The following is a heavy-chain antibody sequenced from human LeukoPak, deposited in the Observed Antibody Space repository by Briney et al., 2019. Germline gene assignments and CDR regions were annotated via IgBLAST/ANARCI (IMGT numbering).Heavy chain of an antibody. CDR3: ARENTAGTWGSFDY. J-gene: IGHJ4*02. V-gene: IGHV3-30-3*01. CDR1: GFTFSSYA. CDR2: ISYDGSNK. D-gene: IGHD6-19*01. Sequence: PGRSVRLSCAASGFTFSSYAMHWVRQAPGKGLEWVAVISYDGSNKYYADSVKGRFTISRDNSKNTLYLQMNSLRAEDTAVYYCARENTAGTWGSFDYWGQGTLVTVSS.